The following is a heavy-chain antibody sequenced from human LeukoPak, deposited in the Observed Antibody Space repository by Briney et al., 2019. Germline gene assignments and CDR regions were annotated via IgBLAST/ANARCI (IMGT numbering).Heavy chain of an antibody. CDR1: GFTFSSYA. V-gene: IGHV3-23*01. D-gene: IGHD1-26*01. J-gene: IGHJ4*02. Sequence: PGGSLRLSCAASGFTFSSYAMSWVRQAPGKGLEWVSSISSSSSYIYYADSVKGRFTISRDNSKNTLYLQMNSLRAEDTAVYYCAKTTGSYYRYWGQGTLVTVSS. CDR2: ISSSSSYI. CDR3: AKTTGSYYRY.